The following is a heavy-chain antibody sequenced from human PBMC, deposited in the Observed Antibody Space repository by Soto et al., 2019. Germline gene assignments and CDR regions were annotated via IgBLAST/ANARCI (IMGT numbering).Heavy chain of an antibody. CDR1: GFTFSSYA. J-gene: IGHJ4*02. CDR2: ISYDGSNK. V-gene: IGHV3-30-3*01. D-gene: IGHD3-10*01. CDR3: ARDCRRFGVTTFDAFDY. Sequence: GGSLRLSCAASGFTFSSYAMHWVRQAPGKGLEWVAVISYDGSNKYYADSVKGRFTISRDNSKNTLYLQMNSLRAEDTAVYYCARDCRRFGVTTFDAFDYWGQGTLVTVSS.